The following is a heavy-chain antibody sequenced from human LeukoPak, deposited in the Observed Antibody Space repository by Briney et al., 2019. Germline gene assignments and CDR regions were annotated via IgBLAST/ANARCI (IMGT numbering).Heavy chain of an antibody. D-gene: IGHD3-22*01. V-gene: IGHV4-61*02. J-gene: IGHJ5*02. Sequence: SQTLSLTCTVSGGSLSSGSYYWSWIRQPAGRGREWIGRIYTSGSTNYNPSLKSRVTISVDTSKNQFSLKLSSVTAADTAVYYCARGGSGYYFPFDPWGQGTLVTVSS. CDR2: IYTSGST. CDR3: ARGGSGYYFPFDP. CDR1: GGSLSSGSYY.